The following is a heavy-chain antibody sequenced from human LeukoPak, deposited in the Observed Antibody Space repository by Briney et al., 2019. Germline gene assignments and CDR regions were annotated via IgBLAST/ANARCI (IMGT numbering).Heavy chain of an antibody. CDR1: GGSFSGYY. CDR2: INHSGST. CDR3: ARARGDAFDI. J-gene: IGHJ3*02. Sequence: SETLSLTCAVYGGSFSGYYWSWIRQPPGKGLEWIGEINHSGSTNYNPSLKSRVTISVDTSKNQFSLKLSSVTAADTAVYYCARARGDAFDIWGQGTMVTASS. V-gene: IGHV4-34*01.